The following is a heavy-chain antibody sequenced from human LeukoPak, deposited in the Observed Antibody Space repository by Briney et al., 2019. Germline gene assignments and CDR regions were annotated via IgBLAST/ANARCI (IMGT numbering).Heavy chain of an antibody. D-gene: IGHD2-2*01. CDR2: INHSGST. V-gene: IGHV4-34*01. J-gene: IGHJ3*02. Sequence: SETLSLTCAVYGGSFSGYYWSWIRQPLGKGLEWIGEINHSGSTNYNPSLKSRVTISVDTSKNQFSLKLSSVTAADTAVYYCARGGPLPIDIWGQGTMVTVSS. CDR1: GGSFSGYY. CDR3: ARGGPLPIDI.